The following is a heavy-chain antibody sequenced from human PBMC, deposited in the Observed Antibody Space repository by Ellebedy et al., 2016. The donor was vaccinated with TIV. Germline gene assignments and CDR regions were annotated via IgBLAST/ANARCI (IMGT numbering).Heavy chain of an antibody. D-gene: IGHD2-2*01. CDR2: ISASAIMT. J-gene: IGHJ4*02. V-gene: IGHV3-48*02. CDR3: VRDSNIVAVPYAHVDF. Sequence: GESLKISCAASGFSFNTCDMNWFRQAPGKGLEWVSYISASAIMTSYADSVKGRFTVSRDNAKNSLYLQMNSLRDEDTAVYYCVRDSNIVAVPYAHVDFWGQGTLLTVSS. CDR1: GFSFNTCD.